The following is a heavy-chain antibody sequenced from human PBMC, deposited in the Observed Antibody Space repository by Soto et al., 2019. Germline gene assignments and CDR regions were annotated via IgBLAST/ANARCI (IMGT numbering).Heavy chain of an antibody. V-gene: IGHV4-59*08. CDR1: GGSISSYY. Sequence: SETLSLTCTVSGGSISSYYWSWIRQPPGKGLEWIGYIYYSGSTYYNPSLKSRVTISVDTSKNQFSLKLSSVTAADTAVYYCSLYSYGLEVDAFDIWGQGTMVTVSS. CDR2: IYYSGST. D-gene: IGHD5-18*01. J-gene: IGHJ3*02. CDR3: SLYSYGLEVDAFDI.